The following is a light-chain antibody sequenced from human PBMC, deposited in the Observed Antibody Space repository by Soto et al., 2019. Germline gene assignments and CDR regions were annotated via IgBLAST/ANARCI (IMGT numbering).Light chain of an antibody. V-gene: IGLV2-11*01. CDR2: DVS. CDR1: SSDVGGYNY. CDR3: CSYAGRDVV. J-gene: IGLJ2*01. Sequence: QTALTQPRSVCGSPGQSVTISCTGTSSDVGGYNYVSWYQQHPGKAPKLMIYDVSKRPSGVPDRFSGSKSGNTASLTISGLQAEDEADYYCCSYAGRDVVFGGGTKLTVL.